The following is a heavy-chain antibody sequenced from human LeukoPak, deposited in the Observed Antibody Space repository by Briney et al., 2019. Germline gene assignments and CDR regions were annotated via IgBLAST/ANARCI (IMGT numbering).Heavy chain of an antibody. Sequence: ASVKVSCKASGYTFTSYYMHWVRQAPGQGLEWMGIINPSGGSTSYAQKFQGRVTMTRDTSTSTAYMELSSLRSEDTAVYYCARDAVLRFLEWTPYNWFDPWGQGTLVTVSS. J-gene: IGHJ5*02. D-gene: IGHD3-3*01. CDR2: INPSGGST. CDR1: GYTFTSYY. CDR3: ARDAVLRFLEWTPYNWFDP. V-gene: IGHV1-46*01.